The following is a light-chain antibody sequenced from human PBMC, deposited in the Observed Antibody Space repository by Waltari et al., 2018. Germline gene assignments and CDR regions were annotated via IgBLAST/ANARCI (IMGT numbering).Light chain of an antibody. CDR1: SSDVGVYKY. V-gene: IGLV2-14*01. CDR3: SSHTSSNTLV. CDR2: EVS. J-gene: IGLJ1*01. Sequence: QSALTQPASVSGSPGQSLTIPCTGTSSDVGVYKYVSWYQHHPGKAPKLMIYEVSNRPSGVSSRFSGSKSGNTASLTLSGLQPEDEADYYCSSHTSSNTLVFGTGTKVSVL.